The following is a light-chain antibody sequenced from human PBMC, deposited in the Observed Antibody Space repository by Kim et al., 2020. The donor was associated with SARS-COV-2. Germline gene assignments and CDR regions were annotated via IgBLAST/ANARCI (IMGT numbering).Light chain of an antibody. V-gene: IGLV2-8*01. J-gene: IGLJ2*01. Sequence: QSALTQPPSASGPPGQSVAISCTGTSSDVGAYNYVSWYQQHPGKAPKLMIYELDERPSGVPDRFSGSKSGNTASLTVSGLQAEDEADYYCSSYAGSNNVLFGGGTQLTVL. CDR3: SSYAGSNNVL. CDR2: ELD. CDR1: SSDVGAYNY.